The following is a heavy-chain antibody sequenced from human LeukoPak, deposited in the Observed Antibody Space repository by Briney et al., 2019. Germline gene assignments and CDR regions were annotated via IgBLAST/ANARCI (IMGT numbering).Heavy chain of an antibody. D-gene: IGHD2-15*01. CDR1: GYSISSGYY. CDR2: IYHSGST. CDR3: ARVVASTSIDS. Sequence: SETLSLTCTVSGYSISSGYYWGWIRQPPGKGLEWIGSIYHSGSTYYNPSLKSRVTISVDTSKNQFSLKVTSVTAADTALYYCARVVASTSIDSWGQGILVTVSS. J-gene: IGHJ4*02. V-gene: IGHV4-38-2*02.